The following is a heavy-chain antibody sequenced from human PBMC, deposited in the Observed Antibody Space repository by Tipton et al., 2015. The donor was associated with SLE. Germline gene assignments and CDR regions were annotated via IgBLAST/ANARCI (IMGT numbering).Heavy chain of an antibody. CDR2: IYYGGTI. J-gene: IGHJ2*01. D-gene: IGHD5-18*01. V-gene: IGHV4-28*02. CDR1: VYSISSSHW. CDR3: ARTAGRSVKLWYFDL. Sequence: TLSLTCNVSVYSISSSHWWGWIRQPPGKGLEWIGHIYYGGTINYNPSLKSRVTMSIDTSKNQFSLKLSSVTDVDTAVYYCARTAGRSVKLWYFDLWSRGTLVTVSS.